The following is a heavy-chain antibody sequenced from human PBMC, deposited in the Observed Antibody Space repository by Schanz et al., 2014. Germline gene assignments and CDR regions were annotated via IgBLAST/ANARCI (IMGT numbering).Heavy chain of an antibody. CDR2: INHGGST. CDR3: ARAARRTRVVPLYFDY. D-gene: IGHD2-2*01. Sequence: QVQLQQWGAGLLKPSETLSLTCAVYGGSFSGYYWSWIRQPPGKGLEWIAEINHGGSTNYNPSLKSRVTISVHTSKNQFSLKLRSVTAADTAVYYCARAARRTRVVPLYFDYWGQGTLVTVSS. J-gene: IGHJ4*02. V-gene: IGHV4-34*01. CDR1: GGSFSGYY.